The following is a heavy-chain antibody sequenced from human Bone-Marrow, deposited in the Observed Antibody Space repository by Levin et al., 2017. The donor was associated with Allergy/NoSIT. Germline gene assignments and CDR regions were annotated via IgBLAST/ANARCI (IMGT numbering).Heavy chain of an antibody. CDR2: IYSGGST. J-gene: IGHJ4*02. Sequence: QAGGSLRLSCAASGFTVSSNYMSWVRQAPGKGPEWVSLIYSGGSTYYADSVKGRFTISRDNSKNTLYLQMNSLRAEDTAVYYCARGWFGELLSHWGQGTLVTVSS. CDR1: GFTVSSNY. V-gene: IGHV3-53*01. CDR3: ARGWFGELLSH. D-gene: IGHD3-10*01.